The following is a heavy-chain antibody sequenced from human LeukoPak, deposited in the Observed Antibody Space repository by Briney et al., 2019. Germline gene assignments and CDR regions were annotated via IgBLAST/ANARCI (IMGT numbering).Heavy chain of an antibody. D-gene: IGHD3-22*01. CDR1: GGPFSGYY. CDR2: INHSGST. CDR3: ARDPRSNSSGYYYEGGLGYYFDY. Sequence: PSETLSLTCAVYGGPFSGYYWSWIRQPPGKGLEWIGEINHSGSTNYNPSLKSRVTISVDTSKNQFSLKLSSVTAADTAVYYCARDPRSNSSGYYYEGGLGYYFDYWGQGTLVTVSS. V-gene: IGHV4-34*01. J-gene: IGHJ4*02.